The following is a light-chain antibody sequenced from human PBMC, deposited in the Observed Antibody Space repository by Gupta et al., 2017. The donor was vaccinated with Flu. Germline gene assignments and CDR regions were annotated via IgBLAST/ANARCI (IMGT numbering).Light chain of an antibody. V-gene: IGKV3D-15*01. CDR2: GAS. CDR3: QQYNSWPPIT. J-gene: IGKJ5*01. Sequence: EIVMTQSPATLSVSPGERATLSCRASQSVSNNLAWYQQKPGQPPRLLIYGASTRATGVPARFSGSGYGTEFTLTIISRQSEDFAVYYCQQYNSWPPITFGQGTRLEIK. CDR1: QSVSNN.